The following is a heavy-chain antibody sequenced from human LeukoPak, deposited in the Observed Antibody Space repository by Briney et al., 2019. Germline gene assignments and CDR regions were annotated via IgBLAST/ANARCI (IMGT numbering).Heavy chain of an antibody. Sequence: GGSLRLSCAASGFTFSSYGMHWVRQAPGKGLEWVAVIWYDGSNKYYADSVKGRFTISRDSSKNTLYLQMNSLRAEDTAVYYCARDPRQWLAYYFDYWGQGTLVTVSS. CDR2: IWYDGSNK. J-gene: IGHJ4*02. V-gene: IGHV3-33*01. D-gene: IGHD6-19*01. CDR1: GFTFSSYG. CDR3: ARDPRQWLAYYFDY.